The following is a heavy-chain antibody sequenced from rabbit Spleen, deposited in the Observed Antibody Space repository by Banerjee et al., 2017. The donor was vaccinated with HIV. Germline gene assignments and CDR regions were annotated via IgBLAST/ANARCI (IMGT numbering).Heavy chain of an antibody. V-gene: IGHV1S45*01. J-gene: IGHJ4*01. CDR3: ARGTYNSYEL. CDR2: IYSSSAIT. Sequence: QEQLEESGGDLVKPEGSLTLTCTASGFSFSSSYYMYWVRQAPGKGLEWIGCIYSSSAITWYASWAKGRFTISKTSSTTVTLQMTSLTVADTATYFCARGTYNSYELWGPGTLVTVS. D-gene: IGHD6-1*01. CDR1: GFSFSSSYY.